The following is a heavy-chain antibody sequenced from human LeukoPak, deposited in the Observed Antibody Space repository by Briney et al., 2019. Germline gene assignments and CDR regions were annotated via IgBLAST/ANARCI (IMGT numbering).Heavy chain of an antibody. Sequence: GRSLRLCCAASGFIFSNYGMHWVRQAPGKGLEWVALTWYDESNKYYADSVKGRFTISRDNSKNTLYLQMNSLRAEDTAVYYCARDLWCGADCYGTFDIWGQGTMVSVSS. D-gene: IGHD2-21*02. CDR1: GFIFSNYG. CDR3: ARDLWCGADCYGTFDI. V-gene: IGHV3-33*01. CDR2: TWYDESNK. J-gene: IGHJ3*02.